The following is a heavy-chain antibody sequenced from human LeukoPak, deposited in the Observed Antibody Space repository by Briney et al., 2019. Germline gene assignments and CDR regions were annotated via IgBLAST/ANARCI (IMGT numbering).Heavy chain of an antibody. V-gene: IGHV3-21*01. D-gene: IGHD4-17*01. J-gene: IGHJ4*02. CDR3: ARDARMTTVTPWGFDY. CDR1: GFTFSSYT. Sequence: GGSLRLPCAASGFTFSSYTMNWVRQAPGKGLEWVSSIRSSSSYIYYADSVKGRFTISRDNAKNSLYLQMNSLRAEDTAVYYCARDARMTTVTPWGFDYWGQGTPVTVST. CDR2: IRSSSSYI.